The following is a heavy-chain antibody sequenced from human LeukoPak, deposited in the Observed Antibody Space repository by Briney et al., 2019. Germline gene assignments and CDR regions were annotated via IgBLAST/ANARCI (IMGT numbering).Heavy chain of an antibody. CDR3: ARLKMGAYFDL. CDR1: GGSISSGGYY. V-gene: IGHV4-31*03. D-gene: IGHD3-16*01. Sequence: PSQTLSLTCTVSGGSISSGGYYWSWIRQHPGKGLEWIGYIYYSGSTYYNPSLKSRVTISVDTSKNQFSLKLKSVAAADTAVYYCARLKMGAYFDLWGRGTLVTVSS. CDR2: IYYSGST. J-gene: IGHJ2*01.